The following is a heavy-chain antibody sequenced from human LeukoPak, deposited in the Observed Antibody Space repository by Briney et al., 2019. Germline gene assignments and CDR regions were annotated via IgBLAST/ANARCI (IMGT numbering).Heavy chain of an antibody. J-gene: IGHJ3*02. CDR2: ISGSGGST. Sequence: GGSLRLSCAASGFTFSSYAMSWVRQAPGKGLEWVSAISGSGGSTYYADSVKGRFTISRDNSKNTLYLQMNSLRAEDTAVYYCAKENDFWSGYYGAFDIWGQGTMVSVSS. V-gene: IGHV3-23*01. CDR3: AKENDFWSGYYGAFDI. CDR1: GFTFSSYA. D-gene: IGHD3-3*01.